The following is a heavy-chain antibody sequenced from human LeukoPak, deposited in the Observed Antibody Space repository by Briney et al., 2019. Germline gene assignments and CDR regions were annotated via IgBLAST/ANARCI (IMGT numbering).Heavy chain of an antibody. CDR2: MNPNSGST. J-gene: IGHJ4*02. Sequence: ASVKVSCKASGYTFTSYDINWVRQATGQGLEWMGWMNPNSGSTGYAQKFQGRVTMTRNTSISTAYMELSSLRSEDTAVYYCARAASGGYYYDSSGYYPLLDWGQGTLVTVSS. V-gene: IGHV1-8*01. CDR3: ARAASGGYYYDSSGYYPLLD. D-gene: IGHD3-22*01. CDR1: GYTFTSYD.